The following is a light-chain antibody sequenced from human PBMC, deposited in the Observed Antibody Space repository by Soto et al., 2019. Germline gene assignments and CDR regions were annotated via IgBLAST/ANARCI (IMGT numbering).Light chain of an antibody. CDR2: GAS. Sequence: VMTQSPATLSVSPGERATLSCRASQSVSSNLACYQQKPGQAPRLLIYGASTRATGIPARFSGSGSGTDFTLTISSLEPEDFAVYYCQQRSNWPSFGQGTRLE. CDR1: QSVSSN. V-gene: IGKV3-15*01. J-gene: IGKJ5*01. CDR3: QQRSNWPS.